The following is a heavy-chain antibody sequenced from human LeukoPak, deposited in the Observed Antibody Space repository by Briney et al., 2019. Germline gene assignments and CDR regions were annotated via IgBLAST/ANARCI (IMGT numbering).Heavy chain of an antibody. CDR3: ARGLGRVTYYYYGMDV. D-gene: IGHD7-27*01. V-gene: IGHV1-8*01. CDR1: GYTFTSYD. Sequence: GASVKVSCKASGYTFTSYDINWVRQATGQGHEWMGWMNPNSGNTGYAQKFQGRVTMTRNTSISTAYMELSSLRSEDTAVYYCARGLGRVTYYYYGMDVWGQGTTVTVSS. CDR2: MNPNSGNT. J-gene: IGHJ6*02.